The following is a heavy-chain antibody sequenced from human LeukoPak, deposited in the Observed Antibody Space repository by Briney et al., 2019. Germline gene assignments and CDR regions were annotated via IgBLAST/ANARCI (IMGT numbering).Heavy chain of an antibody. J-gene: IGHJ6*02. V-gene: IGHV3-23*01. CDR3: AKAVVGLTSAYGMDV. CDR2: FSGRGGST. D-gene: IGHD2-15*01. CDR1: SFTFSRYG. Sequence: PGGSLRLSCAASSFTFSRYGITWVSQAAGEGLDWVTGFSGRGGSTKYADSVKGRFTMSRDNSKNTLYLHMKSLRAQDTAVYHCAKAVVGLTSAYGMDVWGQGTTVTVSS.